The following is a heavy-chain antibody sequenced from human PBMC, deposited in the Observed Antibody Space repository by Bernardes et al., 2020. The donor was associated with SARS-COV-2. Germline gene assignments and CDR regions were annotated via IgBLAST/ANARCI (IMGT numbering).Heavy chain of an antibody. CDR1: GFTFDDFY. V-gene: IGHV3-11*01. CDR3: ARDGDSSGWDFDY. J-gene: IGHJ4*02. CDR2: ISGSGSTV. Sequence: GGTLFSSCAASGFTFDDFYMTWIRQAPGPGLEWVSYISGSGSTVFYADSVKGRFTISRDNTKNSLYLQMSSLRAEDTTVYYCARDGDSSGWDFDYWGQGTLVNVSS. D-gene: IGHD6-19*01.